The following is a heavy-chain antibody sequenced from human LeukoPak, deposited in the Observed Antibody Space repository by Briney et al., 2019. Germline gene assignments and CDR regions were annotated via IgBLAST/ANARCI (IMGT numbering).Heavy chain of an antibody. CDR1: GGSISSYY. Sequence: PSETLSLTCTVSGGSISSYYWSWIRQPPGKGLEWIGYIYYSGSTNYNPSLKSRVTISVDTSKNQFSLKLSSVTAADTAVYYYASQEKQLERWFDPWGQGTLVTVSS. CDR2: IYYSGST. D-gene: IGHD6-6*01. J-gene: IGHJ5*02. V-gene: IGHV4-59*01. CDR3: ASQEKQLERWFDP.